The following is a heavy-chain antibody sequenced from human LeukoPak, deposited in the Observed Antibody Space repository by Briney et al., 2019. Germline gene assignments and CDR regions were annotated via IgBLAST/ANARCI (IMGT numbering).Heavy chain of an antibody. Sequence: GGSLRLSCAASGFTFSSYSMNWVRQAPGKGLEWVSYISSSSSTIYYADSVKGRFTISRDNAKNSLYLQMNSLRAEDTAVYYCARFQLAHYGSGSYYNYWGQGTLVTVSS. CDR3: ARFQLAHYGSGSYYNY. V-gene: IGHV3-48*01. J-gene: IGHJ4*02. CDR1: GFTFSSYS. CDR2: ISSSSSTI. D-gene: IGHD3-10*01.